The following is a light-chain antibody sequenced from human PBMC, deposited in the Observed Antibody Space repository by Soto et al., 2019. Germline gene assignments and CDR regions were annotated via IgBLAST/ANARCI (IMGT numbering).Light chain of an antibody. CDR2: GAS. CDR1: QSVSSTY. V-gene: IGKV3-20*01. CDR3: QQYGDSRT. Sequence: EIVLTQSPGTLSLSPGERATLSCRASQSVSSTYLAWYQQKPGQAPRLLIYGASSRATGIPDRFSGSASGTDFTRTINRLEPEDFAIYYCQQYGDSRTFGQGTKLEIK. J-gene: IGKJ2*01.